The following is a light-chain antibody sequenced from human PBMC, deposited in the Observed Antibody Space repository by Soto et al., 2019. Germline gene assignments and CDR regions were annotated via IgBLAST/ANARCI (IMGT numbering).Light chain of an antibody. CDR2: GAS. V-gene: IGKV3D-15*01. CDR3: QQYNNWVFT. J-gene: IGKJ3*01. Sequence: EIVMTQSPATLSVSPGERATLSCRASQSVSSNLAWYQQKPGQAPRLLIYGASTRATGIPARFSGSGSGTEFPLTISSLQSEEFAVYYCQQYNNWVFTFGPGTKVDIK. CDR1: QSVSSN.